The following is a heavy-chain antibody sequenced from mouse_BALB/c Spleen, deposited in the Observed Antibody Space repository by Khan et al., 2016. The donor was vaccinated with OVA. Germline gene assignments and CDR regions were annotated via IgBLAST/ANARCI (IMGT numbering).Heavy chain of an antibody. Sequence: EVELVESGGDFVRPGGSLKLSCAASGFTFSTYGMSWVRQTPDKRLEWVATISTGGAYTYYPVSVKGRFTISRDNAKNTLYLQLSSLRSEDTAIYYCARLAYYYNSEGFAYWGQGTLVTVSA. CDR3: ARLAYYYNSEGFAY. D-gene: IGHD1-1*01. CDR1: GFTFSTYG. J-gene: IGHJ3*01. V-gene: IGHV5-6*01. CDR2: ISTGGAYT.